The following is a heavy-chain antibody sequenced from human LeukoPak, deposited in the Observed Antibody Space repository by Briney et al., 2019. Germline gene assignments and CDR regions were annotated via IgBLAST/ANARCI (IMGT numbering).Heavy chain of an antibody. V-gene: IGHV3-43*01. Sequence: GGSLRLSCAASGFTFDDYTMHWVRQAPGKGLEWVSLISWDGGSTYYAYSVKGRFTISRDNSKNSLYLQMNCLRTEDTALYYCAKDVSSGWNYFDYWGQGTLVTVSS. J-gene: IGHJ4*02. D-gene: IGHD6-19*01. CDR1: GFTFDDYT. CDR2: ISWDGGST. CDR3: AKDVSSGWNYFDY.